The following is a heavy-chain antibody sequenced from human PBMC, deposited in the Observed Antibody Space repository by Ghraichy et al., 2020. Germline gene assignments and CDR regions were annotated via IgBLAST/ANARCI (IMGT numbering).Heavy chain of an antibody. J-gene: IGHJ4*02. D-gene: IGHD1/OR15-1a*01. V-gene: IGHV3-48*03. Sequence: GGSLRLSCAASGFTFSSYEMNWVRQAPGKGLEWVSYITSGGGTIYYADSVRGRFSISRDNAKNSLYLQMNSLTAEDTAVYYCAGDEQSGGIDYWGQGTLVTVSS. CDR2: ITSGGGTI. CDR3: AGDEQSGGIDY. CDR1: GFTFSSYE.